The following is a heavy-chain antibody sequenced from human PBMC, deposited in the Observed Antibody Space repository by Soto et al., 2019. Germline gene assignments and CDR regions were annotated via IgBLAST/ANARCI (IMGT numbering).Heavy chain of an antibody. CDR1: GYTFTGYY. J-gene: IGHJ4*02. V-gene: IGHV1-2*02. CDR2: ISPNSGGT. Sequence: QVQLVQSGAEVKKSGASVKVSCKASGYTFTGYYIHWVRQAPGQGLEWMGEISPNSGGTKYAQKFQGRVTMTRDTSISTVYMELSNLSPDDTAVYYCGRGRSGVLVVFYWGQGTLVTVYS. D-gene: IGHD1-26*01. CDR3: GRGRSGVLVVFY.